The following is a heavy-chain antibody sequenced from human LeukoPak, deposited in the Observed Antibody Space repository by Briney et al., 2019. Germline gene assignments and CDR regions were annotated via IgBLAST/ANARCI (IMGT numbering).Heavy chain of an antibody. Sequence: GASVKVSCKASGYIFTSYALHWVRQAPGQRPEWMGWINAGKGSTKYSQKFQGRVTITRDTSASTAYMELSSLRSEDTAVYYCARDRGGTGDFDYWGQGTLVTVSS. CDR3: ARDRGGTGDFDY. CDR1: GYIFTSYA. J-gene: IGHJ4*02. CDR2: INAGKGST. V-gene: IGHV1-3*01. D-gene: IGHD1-1*01.